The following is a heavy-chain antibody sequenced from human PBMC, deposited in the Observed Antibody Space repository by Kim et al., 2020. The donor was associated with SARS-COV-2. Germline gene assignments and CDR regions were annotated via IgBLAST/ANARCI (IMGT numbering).Heavy chain of an antibody. J-gene: IGHJ6*03. CDR2: INHSGST. CDR3: ARGNRAMVRGGGERTSKFLYYYYMDV. V-gene: IGHV4-34*01. D-gene: IGHD3-10*01. Sequence: SETLSLTCAVYGGSFSGYYWSWIRQPPGKGLEWIGEINHSGSTNYNPSLKSRVTISVDTSKNQFSLKLSSVTAADTAVYYCARGNRAMVRGGGERTSKFLYYYYMDVWGKGTTVTVSS. CDR1: GGSFSGYY.